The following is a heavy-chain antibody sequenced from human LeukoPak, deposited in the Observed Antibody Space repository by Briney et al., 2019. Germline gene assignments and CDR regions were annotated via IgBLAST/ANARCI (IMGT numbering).Heavy chain of an antibody. J-gene: IGHJ4*02. V-gene: IGHV3-30*18. Sequence: QPGGSLRLSCAASGFTFSSYGMHWVRQAPGKGLEWVAVISYDGSNKYYADSVKGRFTISRDNSKNTLYLQMNSLRAEDTAVYYCAKVAVRGGYGDYVDYWGQGTLVTVSS. CDR3: AKVAVRGGYGDYVDY. CDR1: GFTFSSYG. D-gene: IGHD4-17*01. CDR2: ISYDGSNK.